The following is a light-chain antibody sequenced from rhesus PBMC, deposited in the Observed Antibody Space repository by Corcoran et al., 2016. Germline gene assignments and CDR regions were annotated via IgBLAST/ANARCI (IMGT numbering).Light chain of an antibody. Sequence: EIVMTQSPATLSLSPGERATLSCRASQSVSSSLAWYQQKPGQAPRLLNYGAASRATGIPDRFSGSGSGTDFTLTISSLEPEDVAVYYCLQHSNWPYSFGQGTKVEIK. CDR3: LQHSNWPYS. CDR1: QSVSSS. J-gene: IGKJ2*01. CDR2: GAA. V-gene: IGKV3-24*01.